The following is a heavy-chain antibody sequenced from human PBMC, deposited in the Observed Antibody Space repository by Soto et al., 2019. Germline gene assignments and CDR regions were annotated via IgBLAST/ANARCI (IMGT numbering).Heavy chain of an antibody. J-gene: IGHJ5*02. D-gene: IGHD6-19*01. CDR2: INAGNGNT. CDR3: ARSIDSSGWSLNWFDP. CDR1: GYTFTSYA. V-gene: IGHV1-3*01. Sequence: ASVKVSCKASGYTFTSYAMHWVRQAPGQRLEWMGWINAGNGNTKYSQKFQGRVTITRDTSASTAYMELSSLRSEDTAVYYCARSIDSSGWSLNWFDPWGQGTLVTVS.